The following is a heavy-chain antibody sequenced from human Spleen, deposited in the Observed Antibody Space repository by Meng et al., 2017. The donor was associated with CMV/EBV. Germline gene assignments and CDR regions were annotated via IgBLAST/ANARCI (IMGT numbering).Heavy chain of an antibody. V-gene: IGHV3-21*05. Sequence: ETLSLTCAASGFTFSSYSMNWVRQAPGKGLEWVSYISSSSRYIYYADSVKGRFTISRDNAKNSLYLQMNSLRAEDTAVYYCARDRHQYSSSSSCFDYWGQGTLVTVSS. D-gene: IGHD6-6*01. CDR3: ARDRHQYSSSSSCFDY. CDR1: GFTFSSYS. J-gene: IGHJ4*02. CDR2: ISSSSRYI.